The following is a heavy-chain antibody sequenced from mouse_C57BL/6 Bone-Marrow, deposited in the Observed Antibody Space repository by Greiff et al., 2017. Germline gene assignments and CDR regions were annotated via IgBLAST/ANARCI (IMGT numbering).Heavy chain of an antibody. J-gene: IGHJ2*01. Sequence: EVKLLESGGGLVKPGGSLKLSCAASGFTFSSYAMSWVRQTPEKRLEWVATISDGGSYTYYPDNVKGRFTISRDNAKNNLYLQMSHLKSEDTAMYYCARDWAVVDYWGQGTTLTVSS. CDR3: ARDWAVVDY. V-gene: IGHV5-4*01. CDR1: GFTFSSYA. CDR2: ISDGGSYT. D-gene: IGHD1-1*01.